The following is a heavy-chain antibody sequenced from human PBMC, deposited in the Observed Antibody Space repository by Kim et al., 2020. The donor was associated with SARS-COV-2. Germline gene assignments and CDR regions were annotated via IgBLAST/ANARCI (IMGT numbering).Heavy chain of an antibody. CDR2: IIPIFGTT. V-gene: IGHV1-69*06. Sequence: SVKVSCKASGGAFGDFAITWVRQAPGQGLEWMGRIIPIFGTTPYAQKFRGRLTFTADRTATTAYMELSSLRSDDTATYYCARWNDFYDKSGFGHWGQGT. CDR1: GGAFGDFA. CDR3: ARWNDFYDKSGFGH. D-gene: IGHD3-22*01. J-gene: IGHJ4*02.